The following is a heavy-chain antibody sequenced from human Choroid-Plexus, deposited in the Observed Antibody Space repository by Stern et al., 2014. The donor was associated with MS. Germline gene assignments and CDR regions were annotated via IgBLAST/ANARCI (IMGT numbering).Heavy chain of an antibody. V-gene: IGHV3-30*18. CDR2: VSYDGSNK. D-gene: IGHD2/OR15-2a*01. CDR3: AKDRHYLTYFFAH. CDR1: GFTFGRCA. Sequence: VQLLESGGGVVQPGRPLRLSCVASGFTFGRCAMHWVRQAPGKGLEGVAGVSYDGSNKYYADSVKGRFTISRDNSQNTLYMQMSSLRPEDTAVYYCAKDRHYLTYFFAHWGQGSLVTVSS. J-gene: IGHJ5*02.